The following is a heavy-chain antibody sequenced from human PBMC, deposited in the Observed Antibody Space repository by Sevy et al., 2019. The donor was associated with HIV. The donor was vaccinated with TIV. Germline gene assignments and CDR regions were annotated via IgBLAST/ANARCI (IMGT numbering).Heavy chain of an antibody. CDR3: VSLFLSYRSGWSYFDY. Sequence: GGSLRLSCAISGFTVNDKYIIWVRQAPGKGLEWVSVIFSSGSTYYADSAKGRFTISRDNSKNTVDLQRNSVRAEDTAAYYCVSLFLSYRSGWSYFDYWGQGTLVTVSS. J-gene: IGHJ4*02. D-gene: IGHD6-19*01. CDR2: IFSSGST. V-gene: IGHV3-66*02. CDR1: GFTVNDKY.